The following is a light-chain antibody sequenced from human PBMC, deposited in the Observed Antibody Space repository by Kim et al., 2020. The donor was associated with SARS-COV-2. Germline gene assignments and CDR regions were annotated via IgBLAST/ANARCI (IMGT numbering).Light chain of an antibody. Sequence: SYELTQPPSVSVAPGKTARITCGGNNIGSKSVHWYQQKPGQAPVLVVYDDSDRPSGLPERFSGSNSGNTATLTISRVEAGDEADYYCQVWDSRSDHVVFG. J-gene: IGLJ2*01. CDR2: DDS. CDR1: NIGSKS. CDR3: QVWDSRSDHVV. V-gene: IGLV3-21*03.